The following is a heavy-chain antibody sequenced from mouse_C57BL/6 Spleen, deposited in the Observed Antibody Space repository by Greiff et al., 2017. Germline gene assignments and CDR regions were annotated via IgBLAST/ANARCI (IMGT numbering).Heavy chain of an antibody. Sequence: VQLQQSGAELVKPGASVKISCKASGYAFSSYWMNWVKQRPGKGLEWIGQIYPGDGDTNYNGKFKGKATLTADKSSSTAYMQLSSLTSEDTAVYYCARSGDGYYLYAMDYWGKGTSVTVSS. J-gene: IGHJ4*01. V-gene: IGHV1-80*01. D-gene: IGHD2-3*01. CDR2: IYPGDGDT. CDR1: GYAFSSYW. CDR3: ARSGDGYYLYAMDY.